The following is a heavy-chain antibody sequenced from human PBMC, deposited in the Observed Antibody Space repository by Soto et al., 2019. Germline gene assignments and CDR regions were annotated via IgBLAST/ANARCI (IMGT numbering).Heavy chain of an antibody. J-gene: IGHJ4*02. CDR2: IYPGDSDT. Sequence: GESLKISCKGSGYSFTSYWIGWVRQMPGKGLEWMGIIYPGDSDTRYSPSFQGQVTISADKSISTAYLQWSSLKASDTAMYYCARVYCSGGSCYQFDYWGQGALVTVSS. CDR1: GYSFTSYW. D-gene: IGHD2-15*01. CDR3: ARVYCSGGSCYQFDY. V-gene: IGHV5-51*01.